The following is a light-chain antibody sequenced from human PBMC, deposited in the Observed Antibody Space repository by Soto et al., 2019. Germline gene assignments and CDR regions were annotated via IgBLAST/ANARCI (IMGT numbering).Light chain of an antibody. Sequence: QSVLTQPASVSGSPGQSITISCTGTSSDVGNYKYVSWYQQHPGKAPKLMIYEVSNRPSGVSNRFSGSKSGNTASLTISGLQAEDEAEYYCSSYTSSGTDVFGTGTKVTVL. J-gene: IGLJ1*01. CDR2: EVS. CDR1: SSDVGNYKY. V-gene: IGLV2-14*01. CDR3: SSYTSSGTDV.